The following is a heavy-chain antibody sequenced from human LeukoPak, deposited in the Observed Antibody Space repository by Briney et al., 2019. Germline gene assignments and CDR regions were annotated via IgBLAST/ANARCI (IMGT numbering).Heavy chain of an antibody. CDR2: INPSGGST. V-gene: IGHV1-46*01. CDR1: GYTFTSYY. D-gene: IGHD3-10*01. CDR3: ARGPNNQVVRGVIGYYYMDV. J-gene: IGHJ6*03. Sequence: ASVKVSCKASGYTFTSYYMHWVRQAPGQGLEWMGIINPSGGSTSYAQKFQGRVTMTRDTSTSTVYMELSSLRSEDTAVYYCARGPNNQVVRGVIGYYYMDVWGKGTTVTVSS.